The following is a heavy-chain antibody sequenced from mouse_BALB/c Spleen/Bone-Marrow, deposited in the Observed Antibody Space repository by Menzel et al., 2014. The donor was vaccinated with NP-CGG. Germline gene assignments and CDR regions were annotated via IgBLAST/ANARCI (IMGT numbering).Heavy chain of an antibody. J-gene: IGHJ1*01. Sequence: VQLQQPGAELVKPGASVKLSCTAYGFNIKDTYMHWVKQRPEQGLEWIGRIDPANGNTKYDPKFQGKATITADTSSNTAYLQLSSLTSEDTAVYYCANYDYGWYFDVWGAGTTVTVSS. CDR2: IDPANGNT. CDR3: ANYDYGWYFDV. D-gene: IGHD2-4*01. V-gene: IGHV14-3*02. CDR1: GFNIKDTY.